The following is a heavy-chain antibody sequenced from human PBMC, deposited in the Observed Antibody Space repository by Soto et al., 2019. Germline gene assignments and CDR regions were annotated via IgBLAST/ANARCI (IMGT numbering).Heavy chain of an antibody. Sequence: EVQLLESGGGLVQPGGSLRLSCTASGITFRNYAMSWVRQAPTKGLEWVSSISASGGRPYYADSVKGRFTILRDNSKNTLYLQMNSLRVEDTAVYYCAKDPDRYDYVWGTYRHIDHWGQGTLVTVSS. CDR3: AKDPDRYDYVWGTYRHIDH. V-gene: IGHV3-23*01. J-gene: IGHJ4*02. CDR1: GITFRNYA. D-gene: IGHD3-16*02. CDR2: ISASGGRP.